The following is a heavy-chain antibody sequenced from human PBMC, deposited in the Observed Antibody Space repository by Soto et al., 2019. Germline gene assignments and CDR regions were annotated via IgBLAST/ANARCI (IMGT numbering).Heavy chain of an antibody. D-gene: IGHD3-22*01. CDR3: ARPYYYDSSGYYPPYYFDY. V-gene: IGHV1-24*01. CDR2: FDPEDGET. CDR1: GYTLTELS. Sequence: ASVKVSCKVSGYTLTELSMHWVRQAPGKGLEWMGGFDPEDGETIYAQKFQGRVTMTRDTSISTAYMELSRLRSDDTAVYYCARPYYYDSSGYYPPYYFDYWGQGTLVTVSS. J-gene: IGHJ4*02.